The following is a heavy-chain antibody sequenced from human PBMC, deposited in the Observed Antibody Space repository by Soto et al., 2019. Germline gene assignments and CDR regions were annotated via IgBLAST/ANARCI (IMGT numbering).Heavy chain of an antibody. CDR1: GASFGTYY. CDR3: VSGPSYFDY. V-gene: IGHV4-59*12. CDR2: IFYSGHL. Sequence: PSETLSLTCAVSGASFGTYYWSWIRQPPGKGLEWIGYIFYSGHLKYNPSLKSRLTISVDPSKNQFSLKLTSVTAADTAVYYCVSGPSYFDYWGQGTLVTVS. J-gene: IGHJ4*02.